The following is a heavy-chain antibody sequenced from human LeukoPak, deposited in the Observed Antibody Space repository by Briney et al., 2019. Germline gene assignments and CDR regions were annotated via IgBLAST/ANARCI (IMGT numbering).Heavy chain of an antibody. V-gene: IGHV4-59*05. J-gene: IGHJ4*02. D-gene: IGHD3-16*01. CDR2: IYCSGST. CDR1: GGSISSYY. CDR3: ARGPFFDY. Sequence: PSETLSLTCAVSGGSISSYYWSWIRQPPGKGLEWIGSIYCSGSTYYNPSLKSRVTISVDTSKNQFSLKLSSVTAADTAVYYCARGPFFDYWGQGTLVTVSS.